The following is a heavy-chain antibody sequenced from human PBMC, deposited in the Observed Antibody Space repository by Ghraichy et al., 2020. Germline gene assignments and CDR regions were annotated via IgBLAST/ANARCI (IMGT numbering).Heavy chain of an antibody. CDR1: GFTFSGYA. V-gene: IGHV3-23*01. CDR2: IGDSGGTT. D-gene: IGHD4-23*01. J-gene: IGHJ4*02. Sequence: LSLTCAASGFTFSGYAMSWVRQAPGKGLEWVSGIGDSGGTTYYADSVKGRFTISTDNSKNTLYLQMNRLRAEDTAVYYCAVYGGNSAFDYWGQGTLVTVSS. CDR3: AVYGGNSAFDY.